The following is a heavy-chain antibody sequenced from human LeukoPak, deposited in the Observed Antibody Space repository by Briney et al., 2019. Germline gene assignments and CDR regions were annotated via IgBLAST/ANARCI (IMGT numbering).Heavy chain of an antibody. D-gene: IGHD6-19*01. CDR2: ISNSGSTI. J-gene: IGHJ5*02. CDR1: GFTFSSYE. Sequence: PGGSLRLSCVTSGFTFSSYEMNWVRQAPGKGLEWVSYISNSGSTIYYADSVKGRFTISRDNAKNSLYLQMNSLRAEDTAVYYCARISSGWYADPWGQGTLVTVSS. V-gene: IGHV3-48*03. CDR3: ARISSGWYADP.